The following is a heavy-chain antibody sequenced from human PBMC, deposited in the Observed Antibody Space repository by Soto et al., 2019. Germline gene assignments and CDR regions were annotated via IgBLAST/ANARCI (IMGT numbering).Heavy chain of an antibody. J-gene: IGHJ5*02. D-gene: IGHD3-9*01. V-gene: IGHV4-59*12. CDR1: GGSISNYY. CDR2: IYYSGST. Sequence: PSETLSLTCTVSGGSISNYYWSWIRQPPGKALEWVGHIYYSGSTYYNPSLKSRVTISVDTSKNQFSLKLSSVTAADTAVYYCARDVTYYDILTGSGSRDNWFDPWGQGTLVTVSS. CDR3: ARDVTYYDILTGSGSRDNWFDP.